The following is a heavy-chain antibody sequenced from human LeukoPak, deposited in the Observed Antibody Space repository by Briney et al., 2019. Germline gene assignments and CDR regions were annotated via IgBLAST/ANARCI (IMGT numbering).Heavy chain of an antibody. CDR1: GFSLSNAW. V-gene: IGHV3-15*01. CDR3: ATYSNSHYFDY. J-gene: IGHJ4*02. D-gene: IGHD6-13*01. Sequence: KSGGSLRLSCAASGFSLSNAWMNWVRQAPGKGLEWVGRIKSKAAGGTTDNAAPVKGRFTISRDDAEDTLYLQMNSLKVEDTGVYHCATYSNSHYFDYWGQGTLVTVSS. CDR2: IKSKAAGGTT.